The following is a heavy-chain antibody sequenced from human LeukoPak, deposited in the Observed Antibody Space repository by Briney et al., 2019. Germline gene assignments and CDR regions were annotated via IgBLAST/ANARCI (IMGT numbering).Heavy chain of an antibody. CDR2: ISGSGGST. J-gene: IGHJ3*02. Sequence: GGSLRLSCAASGYTFSSYAMSWVRQAPGKGLEWVSAISGSGGSTYYADSVKGRYTISRDNSKNTLYLQMNSLRAEDTAVYHCAKDSLRFLEWLLFAGAFDIWGQGTMVTVSS. CDR1: GYTFSSYA. V-gene: IGHV3-23*01. D-gene: IGHD3-3*01. CDR3: AKDSLRFLEWLLFAGAFDI.